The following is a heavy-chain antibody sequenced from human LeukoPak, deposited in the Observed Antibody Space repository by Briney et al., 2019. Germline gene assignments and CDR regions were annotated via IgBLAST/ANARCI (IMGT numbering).Heavy chain of an antibody. V-gene: IGHV3-23*01. CDR3: AKDRSIGTYYTFDS. Sequence: GGSLRLSCAASGFTFSSYAMSWVRQAPGKGLEWVSTVSGSGAIAYYTDSDKGRFTISRDNSKNTLYLQMSNLTAKDTAVYYCAKDRSIGTYYTFDSWGQGTLVTVSS. J-gene: IGHJ4*02. CDR1: GFTFSSYA. CDR2: VSGSGAIA. D-gene: IGHD1-26*01.